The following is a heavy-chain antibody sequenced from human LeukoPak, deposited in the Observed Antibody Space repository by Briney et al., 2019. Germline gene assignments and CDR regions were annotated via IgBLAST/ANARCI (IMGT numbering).Heavy chain of an antibody. CDR1: GFTFTNYW. Sequence: TGGSLRLSCVASGFTFTNYWMSWVRQAPGKGLEWVASIKQDGSEKYYVDSVKGRFTFSRDSTKNSVYLQMNSLRAEDTAVYYCSRGGTITWVEDYWGQGTLVTVSS. V-gene: IGHV3-7*05. J-gene: IGHJ4*02. D-gene: IGHD3-16*01. CDR2: IKQDGSEK. CDR3: SRGGTITWVEDY.